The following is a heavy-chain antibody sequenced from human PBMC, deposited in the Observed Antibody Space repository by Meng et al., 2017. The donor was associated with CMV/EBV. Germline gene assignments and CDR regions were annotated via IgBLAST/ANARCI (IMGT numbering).Heavy chain of an antibody. CDR1: GSSINSSSYY. D-gene: IGHD6-19*01. Sequence: GSLRLSCTVSGSSINSSSYYWGWIRQPPGKGLEWIGSFYYSGSTYKNPSLKSRVSISADSFKNQFSLKLGSVTPADTAVYYCVRHFLPVAGPGDYWGQGTLVTVSS. CDR2: FYYSGST. J-gene: IGHJ4*02. V-gene: IGHV4-39*01. CDR3: VRHFLPVAGPGDY.